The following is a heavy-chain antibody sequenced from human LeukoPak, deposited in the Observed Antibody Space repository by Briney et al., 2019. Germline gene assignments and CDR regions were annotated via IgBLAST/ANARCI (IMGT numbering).Heavy chain of an antibody. V-gene: IGHV1-24*01. CDR3: ATMDSSGAFDI. Sequence: ASVRVSCKASGGTFSSYAISWVRQAPGKGLEWMGGFDPEDGETIYAQKFQGRVTMTEDTSTDTAYMELSSLRSEDTAVYYCATMDSSGAFDIWGQGTMVTVSS. J-gene: IGHJ3*02. D-gene: IGHD3-22*01. CDR1: GGTFSSYA. CDR2: FDPEDGET.